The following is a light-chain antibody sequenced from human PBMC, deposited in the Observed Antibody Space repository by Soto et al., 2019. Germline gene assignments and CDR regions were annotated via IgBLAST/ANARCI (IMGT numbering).Light chain of an antibody. CDR3: QSYDSTLPVV. V-gene: IGLV1-40*01. Sequence: QLVLTQPPSVSGAPGQRVTISCTGSRSDIGAGYDVHWYQQVPGTAPKLLIYGNINRPSGVPDRFSGSKSGTSASLAITGLQAEDEADYYCQSYDSTLPVVFCGGTKLTVL. CDR1: RSDIGAGYD. J-gene: IGLJ2*01. CDR2: GNI.